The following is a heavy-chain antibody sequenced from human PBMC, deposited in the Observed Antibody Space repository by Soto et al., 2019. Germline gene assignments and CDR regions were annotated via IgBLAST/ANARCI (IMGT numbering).Heavy chain of an antibody. V-gene: IGHV2-5*02. CDR1: GFSPSTSEVD. CDR3: AHTHKAAAGTGFDT. Sequence: PTQALKLTCIFSGFSPSTSEVDMGWIRKPSGKALEWLALIYWDDDKRYSTSLKSRLTITKENSKNQVVLTMTNMDPVDTATYYCAHTHKAAAGTGFDTWGEGTLVTVSS. CDR2: IYWDDDK. J-gene: IGHJ5*02. D-gene: IGHD6-13*01.